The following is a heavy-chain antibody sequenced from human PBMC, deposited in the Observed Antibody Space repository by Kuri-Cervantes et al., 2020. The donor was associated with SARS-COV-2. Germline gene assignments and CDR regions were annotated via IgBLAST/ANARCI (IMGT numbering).Heavy chain of an antibody. D-gene: IGHD2-21*01. V-gene: IGHV4-39*07. CDR2: IYYSGST. CDR1: GGSISSSSYY. J-gene: IGHJ4*02. Sequence: SETLSLTCTVSGGSISSSSYYWGWIRQPPGKGLEWIGSIYYSGSTYYNPSLKSRVTISVDTSKNQFSLKLSPVTAADTAVYYCARGSVVPVSFDYWGQGTLVTVSS. CDR3: ARGSVVPVSFDY.